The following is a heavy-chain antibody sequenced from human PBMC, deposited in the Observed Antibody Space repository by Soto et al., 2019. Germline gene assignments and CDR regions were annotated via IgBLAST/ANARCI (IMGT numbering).Heavy chain of an antibody. CDR1: GFMFSSYW. CDR2: IDSDGSDT. D-gene: IGHD2-15*01. CDR3: ARDYYRVTGSSEFCTLA. Sequence: GGSLRLSCAASGFMFSSYWMHWVRQAPGKGPVWVSHIDSDGSDTTYADSVKGRFTISRDNSKNTLYLQMNSLRAEDTAVYYCARDYYRVTGSSEFCTLAWGQGPTVTVSS. V-gene: IGHV3-74*01. J-gene: IGHJ6*02.